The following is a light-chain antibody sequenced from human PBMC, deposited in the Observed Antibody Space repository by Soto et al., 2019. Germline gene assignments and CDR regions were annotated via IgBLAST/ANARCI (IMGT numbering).Light chain of an antibody. CDR2: DAS. J-gene: IGKJ3*01. V-gene: IGKV3-11*01. CDR3: KQRSNWPPVFT. CDR1: QSVSKY. Sequence: EIVLTQSPATLYSSPGQRATLSCRASQSVSKYLARYQHKPGQAPRLRIYDASNRATGIPARFSGRGSGTDFTLTISSLEPEDFAVYYCKQRSNWPPVFTFGPGTKVDIK.